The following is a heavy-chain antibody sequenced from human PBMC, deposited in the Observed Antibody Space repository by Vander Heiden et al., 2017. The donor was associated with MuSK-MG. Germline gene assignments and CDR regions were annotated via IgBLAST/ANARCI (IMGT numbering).Heavy chain of an antibody. D-gene: IGHD4-17*01. V-gene: IGHV3-21*01. CDR1: GFTFSNSG. J-gene: IGHJ2*01. CDR2: ISSTSSFI. CDR3: AKDYGSYWYFDL. Sequence: EVHLVESGGGLVKPGGSLRLPCPASGFTFSNSGMNWVRQAPGKGLEWISSISSTSSFIYYADSVKGRFTISRDNAKNSLYLQINNLRPEDTAVYYCAKDYGSYWYFDLWGRGTLVTVSS.